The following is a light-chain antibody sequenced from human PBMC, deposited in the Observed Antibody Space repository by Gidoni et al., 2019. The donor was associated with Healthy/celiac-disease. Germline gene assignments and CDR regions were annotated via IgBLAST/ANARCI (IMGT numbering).Light chain of an antibody. CDR2: KAS. CDR3: QQYNSYPWT. Sequence: DIKMTQSPSTLSASVGDRVTITCRARQSISSWLAWYQQKPGKAPKLLIYKASSLESGVPSRFSGSGSGTEFTLTLRSLQPDDFATYYCQQYNSYPWTFDQXTKVEIK. CDR1: QSISSW. V-gene: IGKV1-5*03. J-gene: IGKJ1*01.